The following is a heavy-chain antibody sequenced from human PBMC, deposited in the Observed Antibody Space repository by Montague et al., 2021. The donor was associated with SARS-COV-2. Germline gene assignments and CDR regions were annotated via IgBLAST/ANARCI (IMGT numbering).Heavy chain of an antibody. Sequence: PALVKPTQTLTLTCTFSGFSLSTSGMCVSWIRQPPGKALEWLARIDWDDDKYYSTSLKTRLTISKDTSKNQVVLTMTNMAPVDTATYYCARTSIPAAGTSLGYWGQGTLVTVSS. D-gene: IGHD6-13*01. V-gene: IGHV2-70*11. CDR1: GFSLSTSGMC. J-gene: IGHJ4*02. CDR3: ARTSIPAAGTSLGY. CDR2: IDWDDDK.